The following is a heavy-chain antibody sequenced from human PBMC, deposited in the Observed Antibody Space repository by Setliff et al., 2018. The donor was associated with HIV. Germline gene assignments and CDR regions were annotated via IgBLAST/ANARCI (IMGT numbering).Heavy chain of an antibody. V-gene: IGHV1-46*01. CDR2: INPSGGST. CDR3: ARGGPLITMVRGVLRWFDP. J-gene: IGHJ5*02. D-gene: IGHD3-10*01. CDR1: GYTFTSYY. Sequence: GASVKVSCKASGYTFTSYYMHWVRQAPGQGLEWMGIINPSGGSTSYAQKFQGRVTMIRDTSTSTVYMELSSLRSEDTAVYYCARGGPLITMVRGVLRWFDPWGQGTLVTVSS.